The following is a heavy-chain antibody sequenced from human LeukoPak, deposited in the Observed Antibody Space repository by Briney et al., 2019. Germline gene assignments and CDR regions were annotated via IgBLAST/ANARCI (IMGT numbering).Heavy chain of an antibody. D-gene: IGHD5-12*01. V-gene: IGHV3-30*18. J-gene: IGHJ5*02. CDR1: GFTFSSYG. CDR3: AKDDSGYDFPNWFDP. Sequence: GGSLRLSCAASGFTFSSYGMHWVRQAPGKGLEWVAVISYDGSNKYYADSVKGRFTISRDNSKNTLYLQMNSLRAEDTAVYYCAKDDSGYDFPNWFDPWGQGILVTVSS. CDR2: ISYDGSNK.